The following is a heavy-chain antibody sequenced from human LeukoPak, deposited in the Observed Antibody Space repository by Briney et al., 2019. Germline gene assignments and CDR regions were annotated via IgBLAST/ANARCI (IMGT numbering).Heavy chain of an antibody. CDR3: AKDIHERGYPEY. V-gene: IGHV3-43*02. CDR1: GFNFDDYA. J-gene: IGHJ4*02. CDR2: ISGDGGKT. Sequence: GGPLRLSCAPSGFNFDDYAMHWVRQVPGKGLEWVSLISGDGGKTFYADSVKGRFTISRDNRKNSLYLQMNSLRTEDTALYYCAKDIHERGYPEYWGQGTLVTVSS. D-gene: IGHD1-1*01.